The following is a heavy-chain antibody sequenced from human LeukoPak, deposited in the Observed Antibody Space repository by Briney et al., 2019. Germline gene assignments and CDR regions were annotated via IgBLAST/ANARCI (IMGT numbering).Heavy chain of an antibody. D-gene: IGHD2/OR15-2a*01. J-gene: IGHJ6*03. Sequence: PSEPLSLTCTVSGGSITSGNYYWGWIRQPPGEGLEWIGIIHYSGSTSYNPSLKSRVTISLDTSKNQFSLRLDSVTAADTAVYYCARGLNLSPMGYYYYYYMDVWGKGTTVTVSS. CDR3: ARGLNLSPMGYYYYYYMDV. CDR2: IHYSGST. V-gene: IGHV4-39*07. CDR1: GGSITSGNYY.